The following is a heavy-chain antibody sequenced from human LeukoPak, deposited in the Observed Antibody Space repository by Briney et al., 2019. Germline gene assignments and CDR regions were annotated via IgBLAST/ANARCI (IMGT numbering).Heavy chain of an antibody. J-gene: IGHJ4*02. Sequence: KPGGSLRLSCAASGFTFSSYSMNWVRQAPGKGLEWVSSISSSSSYIYYADSVKGRFTISRDNAKNSLYLQMNSLRAEDTAVYYCASDTIVGATTFDYWGQGTLVTVSS. CDR1: GFTFSSYS. V-gene: IGHV3-21*01. CDR2: ISSSSSYI. CDR3: ASDTIVGATTFDY. D-gene: IGHD1-26*01.